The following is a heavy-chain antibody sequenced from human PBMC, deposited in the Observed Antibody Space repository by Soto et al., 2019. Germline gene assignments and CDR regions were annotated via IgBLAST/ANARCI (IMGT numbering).Heavy chain of an antibody. CDR3: ASNGHCSSTSCYDGYYYMDV. Sequence: PGGSLRLSCAASGFTFSSYSMNWVRQAPGKGLEWVSYISSSSSTIYYADSVKGRFTISRDNAKNSLYLQMNSLRAEDTAVYYCASNGHCSSTSCYDGYYYMDVWGKGTTVTVSS. J-gene: IGHJ6*03. D-gene: IGHD2-2*01. CDR1: GFTFSSYS. CDR2: ISSSSSTI. V-gene: IGHV3-48*01.